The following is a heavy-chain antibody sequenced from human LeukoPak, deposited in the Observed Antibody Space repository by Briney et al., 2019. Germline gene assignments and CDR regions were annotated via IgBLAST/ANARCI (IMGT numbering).Heavy chain of an antibody. CDR3: IRSRCSNGICHHAFDV. CDR1: GFTFSSHD. Sequence: GGSLRLSCAASGFTFSSHDMHWVRQIPGKGLEWVSTIGVAGDTYYPGSAKGRFTISRENGKNSLYLQVNSLRAGDTAVYYCIRSRCSNGICHHAFDVWGQGTLVTVSS. V-gene: IGHV3-13*01. J-gene: IGHJ3*01. D-gene: IGHD2-8*01. CDR2: IGVAGDT.